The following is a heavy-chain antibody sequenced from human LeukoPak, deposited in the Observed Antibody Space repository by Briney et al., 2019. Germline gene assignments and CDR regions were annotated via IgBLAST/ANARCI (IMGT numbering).Heavy chain of an antibody. CDR3: ARELVSLGTGYFDL. CDR1: GFTFGTYG. Sequence: GGSLRLSCEASGFTFGTYGMTWVRQAPGKGLEWVSGITGSSTWTYYADSVRGRFTISRDNSKNTLHLQMNNLTADDTAIYYCARELVSLGTGYFDLWGRGTLLTVSS. V-gene: IGHV3-23*01. D-gene: IGHD7-27*01. J-gene: IGHJ2*01. CDR2: ITGSSTWT.